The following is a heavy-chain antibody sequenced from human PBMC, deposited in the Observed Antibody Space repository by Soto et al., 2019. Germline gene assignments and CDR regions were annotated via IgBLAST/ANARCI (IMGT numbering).Heavy chain of an antibody. V-gene: IGHV4-59*01. Sequence: SETLSLTCTVSGGSISSYYWSWIRQPPGKGLEWIGYIYYSGSTNYNPSLKSRVTISVDTSKNQFSLKLSSVTAADTAVYYCARFNRIAAAGTDYYYGMDVWGQGTTVTVSS. CDR3: ARFNRIAAAGTDYYYGMDV. CDR1: GGSISSYY. D-gene: IGHD6-13*01. CDR2: IYYSGST. J-gene: IGHJ6*02.